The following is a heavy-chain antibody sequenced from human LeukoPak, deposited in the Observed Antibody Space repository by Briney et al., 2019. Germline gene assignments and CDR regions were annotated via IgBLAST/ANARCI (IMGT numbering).Heavy chain of an antibody. CDR2: IYHSGST. Sequence: PSETLSLTCAVSGDSISSGGYSWRWIRQPPGKGLEWIGYIYHSGSTYYNPSLKSRVTISVDRSKNQFSLKLSSVTAADTAVYYCARGGYYDSSGYQGIDYWGQGTLVTVSS. CDR3: ARGGYYDSSGYQGIDY. CDR1: GDSISSGGYS. V-gene: IGHV4-30-2*01. D-gene: IGHD3-22*01. J-gene: IGHJ4*02.